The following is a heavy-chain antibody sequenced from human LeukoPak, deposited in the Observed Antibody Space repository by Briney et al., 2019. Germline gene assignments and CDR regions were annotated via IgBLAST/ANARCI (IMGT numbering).Heavy chain of an antibody. V-gene: IGHV3-21*01. Sequence: PGGSLRLSCAASGFTFSSYSMNWVRQAPGKGLEWVSSISSSSSYIYYADSVKGRFTISRDNAKNSLYLQMSSLRAEDTAVYYCARSSYGERGRDYWGQGTLVTVSS. CDR1: GFTFSSYS. D-gene: IGHD5-18*01. J-gene: IGHJ4*02. CDR3: ARSSYGERGRDY. CDR2: ISSSSSYI.